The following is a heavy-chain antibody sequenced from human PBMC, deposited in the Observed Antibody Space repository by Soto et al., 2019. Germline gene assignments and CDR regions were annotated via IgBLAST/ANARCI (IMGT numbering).Heavy chain of an antibody. D-gene: IGHD3-22*01. CDR3: GRVGGYCQFLDL. CDR2: IDYSGST. J-gene: IGHJ5*02. Sequence: SETLSLTCTVSGGSISSYYWSWILQPPGKGLEWIGYIDYSGSTNYNPSLKSRVTISLDTSKNEFSLKLSSGTAEDTAVYYCGRVGGYCQFLDLWTQGTPVIVSS. V-gene: IGHV4-59*08. CDR1: GGSISSYY.